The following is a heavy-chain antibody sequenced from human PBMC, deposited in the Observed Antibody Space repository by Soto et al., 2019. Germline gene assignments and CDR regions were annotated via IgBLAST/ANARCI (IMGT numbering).Heavy chain of an antibody. Sequence: SVKVSCKASGGTFSSYAISWVRQAPGQGLEWMGGIIPIFGTANYAQKFQGRVTITADKSTSTAYMELSSLRSEDTAVYYCARDPGLELHFRNWFDPCGQGTLVTVSS. CDR1: GGTFSSYA. CDR2: IIPIFGTA. V-gene: IGHV1-69*06. J-gene: IGHJ5*02. D-gene: IGHD1-7*01. CDR3: ARDPGLELHFRNWFDP.